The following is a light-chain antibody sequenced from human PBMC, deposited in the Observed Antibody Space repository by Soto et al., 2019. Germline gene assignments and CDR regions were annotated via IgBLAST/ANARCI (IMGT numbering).Light chain of an antibody. CDR2: DAS. J-gene: IGKJ2*01. Sequence: DIVLTQSRGTQSLSPWERATLSCWASQTIHSRSFAWSQQQPGPAPRLIIHDASTSATGIPDRFSASGSGTGFTLTISSLEPEDFAVYSCQQYVASPYTFGQGTKVDIK. CDR1: QTIHSRS. CDR3: QQYVASPYT. V-gene: IGKV3-20*01.